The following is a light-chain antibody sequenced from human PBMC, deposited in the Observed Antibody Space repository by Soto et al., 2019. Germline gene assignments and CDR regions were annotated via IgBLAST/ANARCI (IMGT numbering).Light chain of an antibody. J-gene: IGKJ2*01. V-gene: IGKV1-6*01. CDR2: GAS. CDR1: QDIRKD. CDR3: LQDYNYPFT. Sequence: IQMTQSPSSLSASVGDRVTITCLASQDIRKDLAWYQQKPGKAPQILIYGASTLQTGVASRFSGSGSATDFTLTISSLQPEDSAAYYCLQDYNYPFTFGQGTKVDIK.